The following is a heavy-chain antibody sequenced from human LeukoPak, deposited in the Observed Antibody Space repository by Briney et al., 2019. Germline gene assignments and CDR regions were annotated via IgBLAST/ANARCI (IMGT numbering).Heavy chain of an antibody. CDR1: GFTYSSYA. CDR3: ARDYWSYYYYYGMDV. D-gene: IGHD2-8*02. V-gene: IGHV3-30*04. J-gene: IGHJ6*02. CDR2: ISYDGSNK. Sequence: GRSLRLSCAASGFTYSSYAMHWVRQAPGKGLEWVAVISYDGSNKYYADSVKGRFTISRDNSKNTLYLQMNSLRAEDTAVYYCARDYWSYYYYYGMDVWGQGTTVTVSS.